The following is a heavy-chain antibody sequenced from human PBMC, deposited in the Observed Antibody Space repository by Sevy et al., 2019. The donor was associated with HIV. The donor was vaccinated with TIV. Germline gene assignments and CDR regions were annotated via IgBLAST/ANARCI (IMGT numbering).Heavy chain of an antibody. CDR3: ARQRASSGYFYFDS. D-gene: IGHD3-22*01. Sequence: SETLSLTCTVSGGSISSGDYYWSWIRQPPGKGLEWIGYIFYSGSTYFNPSLKSRVTISLDMSKSQFSLRLSSVTAADTAVFYCARQRASSGYFYFDSWGQGTLVTVSS. CDR2: IFYSGST. J-gene: IGHJ4*02. V-gene: IGHV4-30-4*01. CDR1: GGSISSGDYY.